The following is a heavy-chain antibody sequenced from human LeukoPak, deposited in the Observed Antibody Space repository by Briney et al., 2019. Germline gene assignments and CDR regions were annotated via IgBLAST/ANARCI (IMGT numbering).Heavy chain of an antibody. V-gene: IGHV3-11*04. CDR2: ISSRGTTT. D-gene: IGHD4-17*01. CDR3: AKNRWGTVATPDS. Sequence: GGSLRLSCLASGFTFRDYYMTWIRQVPGKGLEWISFISSRGTTTDYADSVKGRFTISRDNSKNTVYLQMNSLRTEDTALYYCAKNRWGTVATPDSWGQGTLVTVSS. CDR1: GFTFRDYY. J-gene: IGHJ4*02.